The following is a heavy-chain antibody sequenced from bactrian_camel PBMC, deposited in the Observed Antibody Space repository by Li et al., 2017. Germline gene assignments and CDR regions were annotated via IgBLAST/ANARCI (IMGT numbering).Heavy chain of an antibody. D-gene: IGHD4*01. J-gene: IGHJ4*01. Sequence: HVQLVESGGGSVEAGGSLRLSCGASGYSGTAYCMGWFRQAPGKEREGVASIIFGSGQTFYADSVKGRFAVSHSQDSAKNTVTVYLQMNSLKPEDTGIYYCAVDRCGVATGWLDPRRYNYWGQGTQVTVS. CDR1: GYSGTAYC. CDR3: AVDRCGVATGWLDPRRYNY. V-gene: IGHV3S60*01. CDR2: IIFGSGQT.